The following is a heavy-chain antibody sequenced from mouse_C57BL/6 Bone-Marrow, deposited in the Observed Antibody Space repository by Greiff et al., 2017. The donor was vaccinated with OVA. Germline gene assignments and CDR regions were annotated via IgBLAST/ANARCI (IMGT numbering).Heavy chain of an antibody. CDR3: AGFYLLWYFDV. CDR1: GYTFTSYW. J-gene: IGHJ1*03. V-gene: IGHV1-59*01. CDR2: IDPSDSYT. Sequence: QVQLKQPGAELVRPGTSVTLSCKASGYTFTSYWMHWVKQRPGQGLEWIGVIDPSDSYTNYNQKFKGKATLTVDTSSSTAYMQLSSLTSEDSAVYYCAGFYLLWYFDVWGTGTTVTVSS. D-gene: IGHD2-1*01.